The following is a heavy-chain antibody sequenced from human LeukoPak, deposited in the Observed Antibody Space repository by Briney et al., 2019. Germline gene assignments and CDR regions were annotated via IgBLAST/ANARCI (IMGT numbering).Heavy chain of an antibody. CDR3: ARKAVASDDAFDI. D-gene: IGHD6-19*01. Sequence: GGSLRLSCAASGFTFSSYWMSWVRQAPGKGLEWVANIKQDGSEKYYVDSVKGRFTISRDNAKNSLYLQMNSLRAEDTAVYYCARKAVASDDAFDIWGQGTMVTVSS. J-gene: IGHJ3*02. V-gene: IGHV3-7*01. CDR2: IKQDGSEK. CDR1: GFTFSSYW.